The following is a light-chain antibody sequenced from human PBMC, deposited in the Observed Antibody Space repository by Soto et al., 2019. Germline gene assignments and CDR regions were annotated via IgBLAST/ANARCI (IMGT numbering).Light chain of an antibody. CDR3: QQSYRSPYT. V-gene: IGKV1-39*01. Sequence: IQMTQSPSSLSASVGDSVTVTCRASQSINIYLNWYQQKPGKAPTLLIYGASSLQSGVPSRFTGGGSRTDFTMSISSLQPADFTTYYCQQSYRSPYTFGQGTKLEIK. J-gene: IGKJ2*01. CDR1: QSINIY. CDR2: GAS.